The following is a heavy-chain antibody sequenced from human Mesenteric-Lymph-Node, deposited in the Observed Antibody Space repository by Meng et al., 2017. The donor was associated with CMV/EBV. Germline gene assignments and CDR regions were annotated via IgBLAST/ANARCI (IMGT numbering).Heavy chain of an antibody. CDR3: AREGYSYGYESSYYYYYGMDV. Sequence: SVKVSCKASGYTFTGYYMHWVRQAPGQGLEWMGGIIPIFGTANYAQKFQGRVTITTDESTSTAYMELSSLRSEDAAVYYCAREGYSYGYESSYYYYYGMDVWGQGTTVTVSS. V-gene: IGHV1-69*05. CDR2: IIPIFGTA. J-gene: IGHJ6*02. D-gene: IGHD5-18*01. CDR1: GYTFTGYY.